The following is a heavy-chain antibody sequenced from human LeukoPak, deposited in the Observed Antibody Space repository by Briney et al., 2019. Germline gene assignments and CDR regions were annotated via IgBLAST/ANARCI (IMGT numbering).Heavy chain of an antibody. D-gene: IGHD4-23*01. J-gene: IGHJ4*01. CDR1: GFTFSSYA. CDR2: ISGSGGST. Sequence: GGSLRLSCAASGFTFSSYAMSWVRQAPGKGLEWVSAISGSGGSTYYADSVKGRFTVSRDNSKNTLYLQMNSLRVDDTAVYYCAKSLDYGGNRARLDFWGQGTLVTVSS. CDR3: AKSLDYGGNRARLDF. V-gene: IGHV3-23*01.